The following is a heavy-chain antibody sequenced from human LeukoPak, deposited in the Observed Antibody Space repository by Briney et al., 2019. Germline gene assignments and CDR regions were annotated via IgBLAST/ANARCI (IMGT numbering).Heavy chain of an antibody. J-gene: IGHJ4*02. CDR1: GYTFTSYY. CDR3: ARDGLFSGSYFDY. D-gene: IGHD1-26*01. Sequence: ASVKVSCKTSGYTFTSYYMHWVRQAPGQGLEGMGIINPSGGSTSYAQKFQGRVTMTRDMSTSTVYMELSSLRSEDTAVYYCARDGLFSGSYFDYWGQGTLVTVSS. V-gene: IGHV1-46*01. CDR2: INPSGGST.